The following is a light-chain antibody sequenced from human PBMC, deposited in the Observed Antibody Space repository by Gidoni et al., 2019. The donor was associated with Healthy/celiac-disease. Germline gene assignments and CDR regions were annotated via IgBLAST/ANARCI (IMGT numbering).Light chain of an antibody. CDR1: QSVSSSY. J-gene: IGKJ2*01. CDR2: GAS. V-gene: IGKV3-20*01. Sequence: EIVLTQSPGTLSLSPGERATLNCRASQSVSSSYLAWYQQKPGQAPRLLIYGASSRATGIPDRFSGSGSGTDFTLTISRLEPEDFAVYYCQQYGSSPPRYTFGQGTKLEIK. CDR3: QQYGSSPPRYT.